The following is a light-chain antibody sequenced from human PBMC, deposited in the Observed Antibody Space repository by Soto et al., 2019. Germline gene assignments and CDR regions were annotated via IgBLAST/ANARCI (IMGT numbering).Light chain of an antibody. J-gene: IGLJ1*01. CDR1: SSDVGSYNL. CDR2: EVS. CDR3: SSFTSSMTNV. V-gene: IGLV2-14*02. Sequence: QSALTQPASVSGSPGQSITISCTGTSSDVGSYNLVSWYQQHPGKAPKVMIYEVSKRPSAVSNRFSGSKSGNTASLTISGLQAEDEADYFCSSFTSSMTNVFGSGTKLTVL.